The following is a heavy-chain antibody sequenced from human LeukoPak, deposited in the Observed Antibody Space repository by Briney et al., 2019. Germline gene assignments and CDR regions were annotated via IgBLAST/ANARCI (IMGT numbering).Heavy chain of an antibody. CDR1: GFTFSSYS. Sequence: GGSLRLSCAASGFTFSSYSLNWVRQAPGEGLEWVSSISSSSSYTYYADSVKGRFTISRDNAKNSLYLQMNSLRAEDTAVYYCASYLTTATTSGLGYWGQGTLVTVSS. V-gene: IGHV3-21*01. CDR2: ISSSSSYT. CDR3: ASYLTTATTSGLGY. D-gene: IGHD1-1*01. J-gene: IGHJ4*02.